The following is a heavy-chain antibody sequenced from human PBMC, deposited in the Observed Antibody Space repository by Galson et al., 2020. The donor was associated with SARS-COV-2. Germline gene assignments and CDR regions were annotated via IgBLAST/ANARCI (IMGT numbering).Heavy chain of an antibody. CDR3: ARDRGITGSTSGDY. CDR1: GFTFSDYS. CDR2: ISSSSSYI. D-gene: IGHD1-7*01. V-gene: IGHV3-21*01. Sequence: GGSLRPSCAASGFTFSDYSMNWVRQAPGEGLEWVSSISSSSSYIYYADSVKGRFTISRDNSKNSLYLQVNSLRAEDTAVYYCARDRGITGSTSGDYWGQGTLVTVSS. J-gene: IGHJ4*02.